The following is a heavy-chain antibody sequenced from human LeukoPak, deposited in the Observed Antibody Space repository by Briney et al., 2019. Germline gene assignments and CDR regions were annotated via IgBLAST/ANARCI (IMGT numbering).Heavy chain of an antibody. CDR1: GYSFTSYW. J-gene: IGHJ4*02. Sequence: AGESLKISCKGSGYSFTSYWIGWVRQMPGKGLEWMGIIYPGDSDTRYSPSFQGQVTISADKSISTAYLQWSSLKASDTAIYYCARQGQRVPAAMNYWGQGTLVTVSS. D-gene: IGHD2-2*01. V-gene: IGHV5-51*01. CDR2: IYPGDSDT. CDR3: ARQGQRVPAAMNY.